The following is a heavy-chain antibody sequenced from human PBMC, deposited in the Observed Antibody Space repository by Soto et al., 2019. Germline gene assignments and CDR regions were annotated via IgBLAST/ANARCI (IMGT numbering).Heavy chain of an antibody. D-gene: IGHD6-19*01. J-gene: IGHJ4*02. CDR3: ARDLAGTGSGLLY. CDR1: GGSMSSHY. Sequence: PSETLSLTCTVSGGSMSSHYWTWLRQPPGKGLEWIGYISYSGSTYYNPSLKSRVTISADTSRNQFSLKLSSVIAADTAVYYCARDLAGTGSGLLYWGQGTLVTVSS. CDR2: ISYSGST. V-gene: IGHV4-59*11.